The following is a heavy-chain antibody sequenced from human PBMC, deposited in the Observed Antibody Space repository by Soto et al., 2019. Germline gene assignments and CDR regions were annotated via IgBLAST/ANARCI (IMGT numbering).Heavy chain of an antibody. CDR2: IYYSGST. V-gene: IGHV4-59*01. J-gene: IGHJ6*02. Sequence: PSETLSLTCTVSGGSISSYYWSWIRQPPGKGLEWIGYIYYSGSTNYNPSLKSRVTISVDTSKNQFSLKLSSVTAADTAVYYCARGPGVAAALSYYYYYGMDVWGQGTTVTVSS. D-gene: IGHD6-13*01. CDR1: GGSISSYY. CDR3: ARGPGVAAALSYYYYYGMDV.